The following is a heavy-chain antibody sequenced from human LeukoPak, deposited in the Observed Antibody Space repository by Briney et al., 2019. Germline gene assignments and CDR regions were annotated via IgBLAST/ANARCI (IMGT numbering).Heavy chain of an antibody. CDR1: GFTFSSYA. CDR3: ARDPLRYFDWLYDYYYYGMDV. CDR2: ISYDGSNK. V-gene: IGHV3-30-3*01. D-gene: IGHD3-9*01. J-gene: IGHJ6*02. Sequence: PGGSLRLSCAASGFTFSSYAMRWVRQAPGKGLEWVAVISYDGSNKYYADSVKGRFTISRDNSKNTLYLQMNSLRAEDTAVYYCARDPLRYFDWLYDYYYYGMDVWGQGTTVTVSS.